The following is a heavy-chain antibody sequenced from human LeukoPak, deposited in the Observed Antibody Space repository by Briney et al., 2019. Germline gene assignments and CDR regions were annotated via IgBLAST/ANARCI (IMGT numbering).Heavy chain of an antibody. D-gene: IGHD3-9*01. CDR2: IYPGNSDT. CDR1: GHSFTNSC. Sequence: GESLKISCKGSGHSFTNSCIGWVRQKPGQGLEWMGIIYPGNSDTRYSPSFQGQVTISADKSITTAFLQWSSLKASDTAMYYCARHTSYSFDWYFDLWGRGTLVTVSS. V-gene: IGHV5-51*01. J-gene: IGHJ2*01. CDR3: ARHTSYSFDWYFDL.